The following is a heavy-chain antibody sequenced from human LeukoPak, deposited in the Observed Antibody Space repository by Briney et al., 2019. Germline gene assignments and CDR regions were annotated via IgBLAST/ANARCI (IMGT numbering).Heavy chain of an antibody. V-gene: IGHV5-51*01. J-gene: IGHJ4*02. D-gene: IGHD3-9*01. CDR3: ARVYYDILTGYYISYFDY. Sequence: GESLKISCKGSGYSFTSYWIGWVRQMPGKGLEWMGIIYPGDSDTRYSPSFQGQVTISADKSISTAYMELSRLRSDDTAVYYCARVYYDILTGYYISYFDYWGQGTLVTVSS. CDR1: GYSFTSYW. CDR2: IYPGDSDT.